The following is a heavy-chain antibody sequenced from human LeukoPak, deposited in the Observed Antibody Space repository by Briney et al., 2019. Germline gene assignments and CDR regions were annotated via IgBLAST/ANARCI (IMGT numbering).Heavy chain of an antibody. CDR2: FNPNTGGT. CDR1: GYTFIGYY. J-gene: IGHJ4*02. V-gene: IGHV1-2*06. Sequence: GASVKVSCKTSGYTFIGYYMHWVRQAPGQGLEWMGRFNPNTGGTSYAQKFQDRVTMTRDTSISTAYMEVSRLRSDDTAVYYCARSLYGDYFFDYWGRGTLVTVSS. CDR3: ARSLYGDYFFDY. D-gene: IGHD4-17*01.